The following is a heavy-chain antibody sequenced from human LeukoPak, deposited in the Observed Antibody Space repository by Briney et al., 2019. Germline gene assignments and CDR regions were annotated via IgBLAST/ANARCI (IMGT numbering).Heavy chain of an antibody. Sequence: PGGSLRLSCAASGFTFSSYSMNWVRQAPGKGLEWVSSISSSSSYIYYADSVKGRFTISRDNAKNSLYLQMNSLRAEDTAVYYCARVRVRYSGYGGNYDSSGALLEVYFDYWGQGTLVTVSS. CDR3: ARVRVRYSGYGGNYDSSGALLEVYFDY. CDR1: GFTFSSYS. J-gene: IGHJ4*02. V-gene: IGHV3-21*01. CDR2: ISSSSSYI. D-gene: IGHD3-22*01.